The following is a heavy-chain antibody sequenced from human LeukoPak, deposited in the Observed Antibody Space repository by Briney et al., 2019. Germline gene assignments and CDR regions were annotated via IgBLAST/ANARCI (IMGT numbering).Heavy chain of an antibody. CDR1: GFIFSSYT. CDR2: IMPNGDYI. Sequence: GGSLRLSCAASGFIFSSYTMNWVRQAPGKGLEWVSSIMPNGDYIYYADSMKGRFTISRDNAKNSLYLEMNSLRAEDTAVYYCAKDRYGNGQTFDSWGQGTLVTVSS. V-gene: IGHV3-21*01. CDR3: AKDRYGNGQTFDS. J-gene: IGHJ4*02. D-gene: IGHD3-16*02.